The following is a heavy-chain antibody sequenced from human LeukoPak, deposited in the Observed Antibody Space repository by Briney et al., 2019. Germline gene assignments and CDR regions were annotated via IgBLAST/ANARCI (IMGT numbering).Heavy chain of an antibody. CDR3: ARGTYGMDV. J-gene: IGHJ6*02. V-gene: IGHV3-48*01. Sequence: GGSLRLSCAASGFTFVVYDLNWVRQAPGKGLEWVSCIDSSATSTYYADSVKGRFTISRDSATNTLYLQMNSLRAEDTAMYYCARGTYGMDVWGQGTTVTVSS. CDR2: IDSSATST. CDR1: GFTFVVYD. D-gene: IGHD3/OR15-3a*01.